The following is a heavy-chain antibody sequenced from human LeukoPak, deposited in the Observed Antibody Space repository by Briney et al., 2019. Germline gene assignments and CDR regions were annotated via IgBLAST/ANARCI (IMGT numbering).Heavy chain of an antibody. D-gene: IGHD1-26*01. CDR2: IYTSGST. CDR3: ARASGSYGYYWFDP. J-gene: IGHJ5*02. V-gene: IGHV4-4*07. CDR1: GGSISSYY. Sequence: SETLSLTCTVSGGSISSYYWSWIRQPAGKGLEWIGRIYTSGSTNYNPSLKSRVTMSVDTSKNQFSLKLSSVTAADTVVYYCARASGSYGYYWFDPWGQGTLVTVSS.